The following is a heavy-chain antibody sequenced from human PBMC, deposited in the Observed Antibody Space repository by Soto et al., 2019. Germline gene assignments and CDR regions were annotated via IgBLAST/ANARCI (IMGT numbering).Heavy chain of an antibody. D-gene: IGHD6-25*01. CDR2: IYYSGST. CDR1: GGSISSGGYY. Sequence: QVQLQESGPGLVKPSQTLSLTCTVSGGSISSGGYYWSWIRQHPGKGLEWIGYIYYSGSTYYNPSLKSRVTXXVXTXXNQFSLKLSSVTAADTAVYYCAREGTVAAKYGMDVWGQGTTVTVSS. CDR3: AREGTVAAKYGMDV. V-gene: IGHV4-31*03. J-gene: IGHJ6*02.